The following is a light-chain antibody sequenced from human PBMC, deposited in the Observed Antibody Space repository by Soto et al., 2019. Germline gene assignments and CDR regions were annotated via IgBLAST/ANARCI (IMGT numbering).Light chain of an antibody. Sequence: IVLTHSPGTLSFSPGERATLSFRASQSVSSRLAWYHQKPGQAPRLLIYGASTRATGIPARFSGSGSGTEFTLTISSLQSEDFAVYYCQQYNNWPRTFGQGTKVDIK. CDR1: QSVSSR. CDR2: GAS. J-gene: IGKJ1*01. CDR3: QQYNNWPRT. V-gene: IGKV3-15*01.